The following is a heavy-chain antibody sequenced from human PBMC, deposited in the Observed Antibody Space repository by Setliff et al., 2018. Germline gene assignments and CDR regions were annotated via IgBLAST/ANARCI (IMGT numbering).Heavy chain of an antibody. CDR3: VRDWASGDDH. V-gene: IGHV3-23*01. D-gene: IGHD3-10*01. CDR2: ISGSAQTT. J-gene: IGHJ4*02. CDR1: GFTFSSYA. Sequence: GGSLRLSCAASGFTFSSYAITWFRQAPGKGLEWVSMISGSAQTTYYAHSVKGRFSISRDNAKNSLFLQMNILEVEDTAVYYCVRDWASGDDHWGRGTLVTVSS.